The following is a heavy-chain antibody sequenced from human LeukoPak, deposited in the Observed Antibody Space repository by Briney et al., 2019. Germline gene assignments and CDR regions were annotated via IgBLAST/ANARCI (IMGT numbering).Heavy chain of an antibody. J-gene: IGHJ4*02. Sequence: GASVKVSCKASGYSFTSYGVTWVRQAPGQGLEWMGWINTYNGNTNFAQMFQGRVTMTTDTSTTTAFMELRSLRSDDTAVYYCAREIGGGIDYWGQGTLVTVSS. CDR2: INTYNGNT. D-gene: IGHD3-16*01. CDR1: GYSFTSYG. CDR3: AREIGGGIDY. V-gene: IGHV1-18*01.